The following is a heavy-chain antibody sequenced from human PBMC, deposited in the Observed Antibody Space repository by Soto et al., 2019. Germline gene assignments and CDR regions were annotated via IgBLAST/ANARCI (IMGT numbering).Heavy chain of an antibody. CDR2: ISYDGSNK. CDR1: GFTFSSYG. J-gene: IGHJ4*02. Sequence: QMQLVEWGGGVVQPGRSLRLSCAASGFTFSSYGMHWVRQAPGKGLEWVAVISYDGSNKYYADSVKGRFTISRDNSKNTLYLQMNSLRAEDTAVYYCAKEGSGYSYGSVDYWGQGTLVTVSS. CDR3: AKEGSGYSYGSVDY. D-gene: IGHD5-18*01. V-gene: IGHV3-30*18.